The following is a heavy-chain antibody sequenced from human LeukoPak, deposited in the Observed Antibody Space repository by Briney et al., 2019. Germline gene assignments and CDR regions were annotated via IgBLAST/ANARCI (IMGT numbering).Heavy chain of an antibody. CDR3: GRAGFGELYPYVDS. CDR1: GFAFRRSA. D-gene: IGHD3-16*01. CDR2: ISYDGGNE. J-gene: IGHJ4*02. Sequence: GGSLRLSCAASGFAFRRSAMHWVRQAPGKGLVWVALISYDGGNEYYGDSVKGRFTVSRDNSKNTLYLQMSSLRADDTAVYYCGRAGFGELYPYVDSWGQGTLVTVSS. V-gene: IGHV3-30*04.